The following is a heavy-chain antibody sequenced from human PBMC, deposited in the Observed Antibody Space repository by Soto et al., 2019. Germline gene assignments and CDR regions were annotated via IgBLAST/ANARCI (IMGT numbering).Heavy chain of an antibody. J-gene: IGHJ4*02. V-gene: IGHV3-23*01. D-gene: IGHD2-8*01. CDR1: GFTFSSYA. Sequence: GGSLRLSCAASGFTFSSYAMSWVRQAPGKGLEWVSAISGSGGSTYYADSVKGRFTISRDNSKNTLYLQMNSLRAEDTAVYYCAKGRMVYAIYFWYFDYWGQGTLVTVSS. CDR3: AKGRMVYAIYFWYFDY. CDR2: ISGSGGST.